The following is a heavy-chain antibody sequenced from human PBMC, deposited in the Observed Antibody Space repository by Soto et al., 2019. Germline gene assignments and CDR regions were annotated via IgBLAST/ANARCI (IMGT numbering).Heavy chain of an antibody. V-gene: IGHV1-2*02. J-gene: IGHJ5*02. CDR3: ARGGGTILAPLP. Sequence: ASVNFSFKASGYTFTGYFMHWVRQAPGQGLEWMGYINPNSGVTKYAQKFQGRVTLTRDTSINTAYMEMTMLRPDDTAVYYCARGGGTILAPLPWGQGTLVTVSS. CDR1: GYTFTGYF. D-gene: IGHD3-3*01. CDR2: INPNSGVT.